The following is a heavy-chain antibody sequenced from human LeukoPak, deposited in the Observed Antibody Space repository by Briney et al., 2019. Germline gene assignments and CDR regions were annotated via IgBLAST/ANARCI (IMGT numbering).Heavy chain of an antibody. J-gene: IGHJ4*02. CDR1: GGSISSYY. D-gene: IGHD3-22*01. V-gene: IGHV4-59*01. CDR2: IYYSGST. Sequence: SETLSLTCTVSGGSISSYYWSWIRQPPGKGLEWLGYIYYSGSTNYNPSLKSRVTISVDTSKNQFSLKLSSVTAADTAVYYCARGGYYDSSGYYWFDYWGQGTLVTVSS. CDR3: ARGGYYDSSGYYWFDY.